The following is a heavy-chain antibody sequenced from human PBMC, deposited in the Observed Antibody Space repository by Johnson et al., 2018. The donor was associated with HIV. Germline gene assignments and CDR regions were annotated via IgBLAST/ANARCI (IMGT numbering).Heavy chain of an antibody. Sequence: VQLVESGGGLVQPGGSLRLSCAASGFTVSSNYMSWVRQAPGKGLEWVSVIYSGGSTYYADSVKGRFTISRDNSKNTLYLQMNSLRTEDTAVYYCGRDINYSNYVTDAFDIWGQGTVVTVSS. CDR2: IYSGGST. V-gene: IGHV3-66*01. CDR3: GRDINYSNYVTDAFDI. J-gene: IGHJ3*02. CDR1: GFTVSSNY. D-gene: IGHD4-11*01.